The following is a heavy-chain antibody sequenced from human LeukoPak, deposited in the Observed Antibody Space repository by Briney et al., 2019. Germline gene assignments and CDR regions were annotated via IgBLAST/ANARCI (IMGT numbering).Heavy chain of an antibody. CDR3: ARSHDLLTFGGVIESCWFDP. CDR1: GYTFTDYY. Sequence: ASVKVSCKASGYTFTDYYINWVRQAPGQGLEWIGWINPNSGDTNYAQKFQDRVTMTRDTSISTAYMELSRLRSDDTAVYYCARSHDLLTFGGVIESCWFDPWGQGTLVTVSS. CDR2: INPNSGDT. V-gene: IGHV1-2*02. D-gene: IGHD3-16*02. J-gene: IGHJ5*02.